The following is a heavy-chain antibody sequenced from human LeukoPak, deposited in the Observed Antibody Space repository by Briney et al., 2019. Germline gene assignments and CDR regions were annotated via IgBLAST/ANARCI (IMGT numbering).Heavy chain of an antibody. CDR2: INHSGST. D-gene: IGHD3-10*01. CDR1: GGSFSGYY. Sequence: PSETLSLTCAVYGGSFSGYYWSWIRQPPGKGLEWIGEINHSGSTNYSPSLKSRVTISVDTSKNQFSLKLSSVTAADTAVYYCARGRSYYGSGSYLFDYWGQGTLVTVSS. CDR3: ARGRSYYGSGSYLFDY. V-gene: IGHV4-34*01. J-gene: IGHJ4*02.